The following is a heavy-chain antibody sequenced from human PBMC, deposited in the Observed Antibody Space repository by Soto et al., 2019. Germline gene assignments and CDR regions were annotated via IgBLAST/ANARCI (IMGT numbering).Heavy chain of an antibody. CDR3: AHSISWGYCTNGVCPFDY. CDR2: IYWNDDK. D-gene: IGHD2-8*01. V-gene: IGHV2-5*01. Sequence: SGPTLVNPTQTLTLTCTFSGFSLSTSGVGVGWIRQPPGKALEWLALIYWNDDKRYSPSLKSRLTITKDTSKNQVVLTMTNMDPVDTATYYCAHSISWGYCTNGVCPFDYWGQGTLVTVSS. J-gene: IGHJ4*02. CDR1: GFSLSTSGVG.